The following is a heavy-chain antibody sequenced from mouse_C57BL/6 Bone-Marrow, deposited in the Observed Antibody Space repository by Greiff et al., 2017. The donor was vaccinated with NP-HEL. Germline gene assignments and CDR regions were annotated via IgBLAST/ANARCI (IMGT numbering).Heavy chain of an antibody. J-gene: IGHJ4*01. V-gene: IGHV5-6*01. Sequence: EVQVVESGGDLVKPGGSLKLSCAASGFTFSSYGMSWVRQTPDKRLEWVATISSGGSYTYYPDSVKGRFTISRDNAKKTLYLQRSSLKSEDTAMYYCARRNYHYYAMDYWGQGTSVTVSS. CDR2: ISSGGSYT. D-gene: IGHD2-1*01. CDR3: ARRNYHYYAMDY. CDR1: GFTFSSYG.